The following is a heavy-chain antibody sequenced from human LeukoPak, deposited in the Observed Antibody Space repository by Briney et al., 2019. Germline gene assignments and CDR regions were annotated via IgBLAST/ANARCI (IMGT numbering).Heavy chain of an antibody. CDR3: ARRAAVAGTFAFDI. Sequence: SETLSLTCTVSGGSISSYYWSWIRQPPGKGLEWIGYIYYSGSTNYNPSLKSRVSISVDTSKNQFSLKLSSVTAADTAVYYCARRAAVAGTFAFDIWGQGTMVTVSS. CDR2: IYYSGST. D-gene: IGHD6-19*01. J-gene: IGHJ3*02. V-gene: IGHV4-59*08. CDR1: GGSISSYY.